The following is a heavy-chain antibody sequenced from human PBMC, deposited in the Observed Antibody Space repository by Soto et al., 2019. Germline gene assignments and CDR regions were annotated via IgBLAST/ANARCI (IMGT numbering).Heavy chain of an antibody. CDR3: AKALSIGEWLRPTWY. J-gene: IGHJ4*02. CDR2: ISGSGGST. Sequence: EVQLLESGGGLVQPGGSLRLSCAASGFTFDNYAMSWVRQAPGKGLEWVSAISGSGGSTYYADSVMGRFTISRDNSKNTLYLQMNSLRAEDTAVYYCAKALSIGEWLRPTWYWGQGTLVTVSS. CDR1: GFTFDNYA. D-gene: IGHD3-10*01. V-gene: IGHV3-23*01.